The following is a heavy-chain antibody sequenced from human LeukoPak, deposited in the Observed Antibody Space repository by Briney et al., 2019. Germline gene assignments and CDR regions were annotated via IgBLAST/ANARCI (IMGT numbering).Heavy chain of an antibody. Sequence: GRSLRLSCAASGFSFSTYGMHWVRQAPGKGLEWVAVIWYDGSNKYYADSVKGRFTISRDNSKNTLYLQMNSLSAEDTAVYYCARGRRHIVVVPAPNRFDPWGQGTLVTVSS. V-gene: IGHV3-33*01. J-gene: IGHJ5*02. CDR2: IWYDGSNK. CDR1: GFSFSTYG. CDR3: ARGRRHIVVVPAPNRFDP. D-gene: IGHD2-2*01.